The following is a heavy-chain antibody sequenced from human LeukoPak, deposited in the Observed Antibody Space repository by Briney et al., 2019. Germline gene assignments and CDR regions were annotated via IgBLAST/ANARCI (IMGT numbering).Heavy chain of an antibody. J-gene: IGHJ4*02. V-gene: IGHV3-43*02. CDR2: ISGDGGRT. Sequence: GGSLRLSCGASGFNFYDYAMHWVRQAPGKGLEWVSLISGDGGRTFYADSAKGRFTISRDNSKNTVYLQVNSLRDEDTAVYYCARDLEAANTYYFDYWGQGTMVTVSS. CDR3: ARDLEAANTYYFDY. CDR1: GFNFYDYA. D-gene: IGHD6-13*01.